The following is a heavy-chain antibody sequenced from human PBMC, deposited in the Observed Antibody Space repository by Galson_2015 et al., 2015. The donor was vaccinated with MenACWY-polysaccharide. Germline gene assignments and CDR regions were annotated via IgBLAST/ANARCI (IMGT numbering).Heavy chain of an antibody. CDR2: IRSSGTNT. D-gene: IGHD2-8*01. V-gene: IGHV3-23*01. J-gene: IGHJ5*02. CDR3: AKDSTDAWCVAGRFDH. CDR1: GFTFTSYA. Sequence: SLRLSCAASGFTFTSYAMSWVRQAPGKGLEWVSAIRSSGTNTYYATSGRGRFTISRDNSKNTLYLQVNSLRAEDSAVYYCAKDSTDAWCVAGRFDHWGQGTLVTVSS.